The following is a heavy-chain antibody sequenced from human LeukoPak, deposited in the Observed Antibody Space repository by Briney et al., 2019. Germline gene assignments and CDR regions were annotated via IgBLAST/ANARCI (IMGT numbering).Heavy chain of an antibody. V-gene: IGHV4-34*01. CDR3: ARMASHFSYGLRAIDY. CDR2: INHSGTT. J-gene: IGHJ4*02. D-gene: IGHD5-18*01. CDR1: GGSFSDHY. Sequence: SETLSLTCAVYGGSFSDHYWNWIRQPPGKGLEWIGEINHSGTTNYNASLKSRVTISVDTSKNHFSLKLNSMTAADTAVYYCARMASHFSYGLRAIDYWGQGNLVTVSS.